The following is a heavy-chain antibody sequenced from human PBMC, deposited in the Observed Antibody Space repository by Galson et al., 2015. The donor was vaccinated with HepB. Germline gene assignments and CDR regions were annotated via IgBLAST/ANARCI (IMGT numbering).Heavy chain of an antibody. CDR1: GFTFSSYA. J-gene: IGHJ4*02. Sequence: SLRLSCAASGFTFSSYAMSWVRQAPGKGLEWVSAISGSGGSAHYADSVKGRFTISRDNSKNTLYLQMNSLRAEDTAAYYCAKDHGEQQLVFDYWGQGTLVTVSS. D-gene: IGHD6-13*01. CDR2: ISGSGGSA. CDR3: AKDHGEQQLVFDY. V-gene: IGHV3-23*01.